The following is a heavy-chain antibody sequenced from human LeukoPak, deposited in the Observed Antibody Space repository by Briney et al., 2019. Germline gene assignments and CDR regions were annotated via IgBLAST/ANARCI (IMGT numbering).Heavy chain of an antibody. V-gene: IGHV1-69*05. CDR3: ARGPSIAARPIHPYYYYYYMDV. CDR1: GGTFSSYA. D-gene: IGHD6-6*01. CDR2: IIPIFGTA. Sequence: SVKVSCKASGGTFSSYAISWVRQAPGQGLEWMGGIIPIFGTANYAQKFQGRVTITTDGSTSTAYMELSSLRSEDTAVYYCARGPSIAARPIHPYYYYYYMDVWGKGTTVTVSS. J-gene: IGHJ6*03.